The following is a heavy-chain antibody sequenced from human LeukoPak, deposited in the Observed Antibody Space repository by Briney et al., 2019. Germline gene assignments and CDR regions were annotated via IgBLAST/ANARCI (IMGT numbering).Heavy chain of an antibody. CDR2: IWYDGSNK. J-gene: IGHJ4*02. Sequence: GGSLRLSCAASGFTFSSYGMHWVRQAPGKGLEWVAVIWYDGSNKYYADSVKGRFTISRDNSKNTLYLQMNSLRAEDTAVYHCARELKYYYDSSGYPHFDYWGQGTLVTVSS. CDR1: GFTFSSYG. CDR3: ARELKYYYDSSGYPHFDY. V-gene: IGHV3-33*01. D-gene: IGHD3-22*01.